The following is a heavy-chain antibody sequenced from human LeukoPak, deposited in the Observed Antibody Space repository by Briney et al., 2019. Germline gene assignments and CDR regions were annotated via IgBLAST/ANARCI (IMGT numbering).Heavy chain of an antibody. CDR3: ARGTRMTPFDY. D-gene: IGHD1-14*01. CDR2: IYSGGST. CDR1: GFTVSSNY. Sequence: GGSLGLSCAASGFTVSSNYMSWVRQAPGKGLEWVSVIYSGGSTYYADSVKGRFTISRDNSKNTLYLQMNSLRAEDTAVYYCARGTRMTPFDYWGQGTLVTVFS. J-gene: IGHJ4*02. V-gene: IGHV3-53*01.